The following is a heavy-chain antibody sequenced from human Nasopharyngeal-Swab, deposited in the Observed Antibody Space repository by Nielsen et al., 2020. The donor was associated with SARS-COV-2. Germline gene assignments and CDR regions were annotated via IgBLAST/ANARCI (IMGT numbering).Heavy chain of an antibody. Sequence: GESLKISCAASGFMFSSHGMMWVRQAPGTGLEWVAVINYGGDDTYYGDSVKGRFTISRDNSKNTLYLQMNSLRAEDTAVYYCANRPALIGIWGQGTLVTVSS. J-gene: IGHJ4*02. CDR3: ANRPALIGI. D-gene: IGHD2-8*01. V-gene: IGHV3-23*01. CDR2: INYGGDDT. CDR1: GFMFSSHG.